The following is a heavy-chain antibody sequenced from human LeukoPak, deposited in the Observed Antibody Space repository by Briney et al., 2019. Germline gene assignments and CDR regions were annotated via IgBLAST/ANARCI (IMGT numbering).Heavy chain of an antibody. D-gene: IGHD2-15*01. J-gene: IGHJ6*02. CDR1: GYTFTSYG. V-gene: IGHV1-18*01. CDR3: ARGAVVVTSCYYYGMDV. Sequence: ASVKVSCKASGYTFTSYGISWVRQAPGQGLEWMGWISAYNGNTNYAQKLQGRVTMTTDTSTSTAYMELRSLRSDDTAVYYCARGAVVVTSCYYYGMDVWGQGTTVTVSS. CDR2: ISAYNGNT.